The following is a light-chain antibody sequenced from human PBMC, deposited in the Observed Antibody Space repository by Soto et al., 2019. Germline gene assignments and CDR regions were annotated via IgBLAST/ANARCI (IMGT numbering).Light chain of an antibody. J-gene: IGKJ4*01. CDR1: QSVTSKY. V-gene: IGKV3-20*01. CDR2: DVS. CDR3: QQYGDSPT. Sequence: IVLTQSPGTLSLSPGERATLSCRASQSVTSKYLAWFQQKPGQAPRLLMYDVSTRVTGFPDRFSGSGSGTDFTLTISRLEPEDFAVYYCQQYGDSPTLGGGTKVDIK.